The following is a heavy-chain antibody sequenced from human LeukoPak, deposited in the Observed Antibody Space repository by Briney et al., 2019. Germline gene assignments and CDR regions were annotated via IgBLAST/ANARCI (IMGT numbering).Heavy chain of an antibody. CDR2: ISGSGGST. V-gene: IGHV3-23*01. CDR1: GFTFSSYA. CDR3: AKDKKDYDFWSGYYNGGDWFDP. J-gene: IGHJ5*02. D-gene: IGHD3-3*01. Sequence: PGGSLRLSCAASGFTFSSYAMSWVRQAPGKGLEWVSAISGSGGSTYYADSVKGRFTISRDNSKNTLYPQMNSLRAEDTAVYYCAKDKKDYDFWSGYYNGGDWFDPWGQGTLVTVSS.